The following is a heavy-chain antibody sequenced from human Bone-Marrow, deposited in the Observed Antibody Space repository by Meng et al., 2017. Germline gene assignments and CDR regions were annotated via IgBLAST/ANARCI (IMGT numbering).Heavy chain of an antibody. D-gene: IGHD3-9*01. Sequence: GGSLRLSCAASGFYFNNAWMSWVRQAPGKGLEWVGRIKSNTDGGTAEYPAPVTGRFTISRDDSKSTLYLQMSGLRINDTGVYYCTRDDKAVSDYWGQGTLVTVSS. CDR2: IKSNTDGGTA. CDR1: GFYFNNAW. CDR3: TRDDKAVSDY. V-gene: IGHV3-15*01. J-gene: IGHJ4*02.